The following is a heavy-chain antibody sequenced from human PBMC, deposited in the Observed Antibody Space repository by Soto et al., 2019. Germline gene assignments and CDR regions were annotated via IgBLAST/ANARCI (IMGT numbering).Heavy chain of an antibody. V-gene: IGHV1-69*04. Sequence: LEWMGRIIPVFGIASYAQKFQGRVTITADKSSSTAYMELSSLRSEDTAVYYCARDPLWGTAMVLWYFDLWGRGTLVTVSS. CDR2: IIPVFGIA. J-gene: IGHJ2*01. D-gene: IGHD5-18*01. CDR3: ARDPLWGTAMVLWYFDL.